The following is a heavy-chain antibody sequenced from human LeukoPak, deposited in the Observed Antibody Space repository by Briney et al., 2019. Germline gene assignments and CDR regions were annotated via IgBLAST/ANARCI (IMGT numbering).Heavy chain of an antibody. Sequence: SETLSLTCTVSGGSISSSSYYWGWIRQPPGKGLEWIGSIYYSGSTYYNPSLKSRVTISVDTSKNQFSLKLSSVTAADTAVYYCARFPLGPGYYYYYMDVWGKGTTVTVSS. CDR3: ARFPLGPGYYYYYMDV. V-gene: IGHV4-39*01. J-gene: IGHJ6*03. CDR1: GGSISSSSYY. CDR2: IYYSGST.